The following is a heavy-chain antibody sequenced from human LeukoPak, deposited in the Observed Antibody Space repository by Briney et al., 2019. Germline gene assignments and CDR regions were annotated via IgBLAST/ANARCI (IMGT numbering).Heavy chain of an antibody. Sequence: ASVKVSCKTSGYTFIDSYIHWVRQAPGQGLEWMGWINPNSGGTNYAQKFQGRVTMTRDTSISTAYMELSRLRSDDTAVYYCAKDMYYDFWSGYGGWFDPWGQGTLVTVSS. J-gene: IGHJ5*02. CDR3: AKDMYYDFWSGYGGWFDP. CDR1: GYTFIDSY. D-gene: IGHD3-3*01. CDR2: INPNSGGT. V-gene: IGHV1-2*02.